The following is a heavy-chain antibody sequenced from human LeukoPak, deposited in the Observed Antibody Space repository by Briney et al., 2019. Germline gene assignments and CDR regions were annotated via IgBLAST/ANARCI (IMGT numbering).Heavy chain of an antibody. Sequence: GGTLRLSCAASGFTFSSYGMSWVRQAPGKGLEWVSIITFGGGRTYYADSVKGRFTISRDTSKNMVFLQMNSLRVEDTAVYYCARGIDYWGRGTLVTVSS. CDR3: ARGIDY. J-gene: IGHJ4*02. CDR1: GFTFSSYG. V-gene: IGHV3-23*01. CDR2: ITFGGGRT.